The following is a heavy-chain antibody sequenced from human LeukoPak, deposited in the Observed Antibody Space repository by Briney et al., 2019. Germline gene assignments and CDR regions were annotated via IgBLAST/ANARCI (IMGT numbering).Heavy chain of an antibody. CDR2: NYYSGST. Sequence: SETLSLTCIVSGGSISTYYWSWIRQPPGKGLEWIGHNYYSGSTNYNPSLKSRVTIAVDTSKNHFSLKLSSVTAADTAVYYCTRNYDSSGYTTFGYWGRGTLVTVSS. V-gene: IGHV4-59*01. D-gene: IGHD3-22*01. J-gene: IGHJ4*02. CDR1: GGSISTYY. CDR3: TRNYDSSGYTTFGY.